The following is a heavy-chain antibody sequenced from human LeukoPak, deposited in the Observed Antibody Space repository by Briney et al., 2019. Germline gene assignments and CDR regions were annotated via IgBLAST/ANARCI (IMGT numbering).Heavy chain of an antibody. V-gene: IGHV4-61*01. CDR2: IYYSGST. CDR1: GYSISSSYY. CDR3: ARGAYSYGHPPSLDY. Sequence: SETLSLTCTVSGYSISSSYYWSWIRQPPGKGLEWIGYIYYSGSTNYNPSLKSRVTISVDTSKNQFSLKLTSVTAADTALYYCARGAYSYGHPPSLDYWGQGTLVTVSS. J-gene: IGHJ4*02. D-gene: IGHD5-18*01.